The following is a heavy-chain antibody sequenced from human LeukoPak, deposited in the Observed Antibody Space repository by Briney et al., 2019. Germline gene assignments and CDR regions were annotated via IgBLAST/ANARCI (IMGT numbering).Heavy chain of an antibody. CDR2: ISWNSGSI. J-gene: IGHJ4*02. D-gene: IGHD3-3*01. CDR1: GFTFDDYA. Sequence: HPGGSLRLSCAASGFTFDDYAMHWVRQAPGKGLEWVSGISWNSGSIGYADSVKGRFTISRDNSKNTLYLQMNSLRAEDTAVYYCANLYDFWSGYYSPPSDYWGQGTLVTVSS. CDR3: ANLYDFWSGYYSPPSDY. V-gene: IGHV3-9*01.